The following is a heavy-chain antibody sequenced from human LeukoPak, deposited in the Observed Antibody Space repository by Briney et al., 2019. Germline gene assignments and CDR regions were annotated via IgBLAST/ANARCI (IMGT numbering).Heavy chain of an antibody. D-gene: IGHD7-27*01. J-gene: IGHJ2*01. CDR3: ANPWGSAWWYFDL. V-gene: IGHV3-23*01. CDR2: ISGSGSNT. CDR1: RFNFSNFA. Sequence: GSLRLSCEASRFNFSNFAINLGRQAPGEGLELVSGISGSGSNTYDADSVKGRFTISRDNSKNTVFLQMNSPRDEDTAVYYCANPWGSAWWYFDLWGRGTLVTVSS.